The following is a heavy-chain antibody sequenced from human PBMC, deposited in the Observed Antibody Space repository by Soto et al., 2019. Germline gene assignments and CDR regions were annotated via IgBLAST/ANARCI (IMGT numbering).Heavy chain of an antibody. CDR2: IRSKANSYAT. CDR3: TRHRGHYGMDV. V-gene: IGHV3-73*01. D-gene: IGHD3-10*01. CDR1: GFTFSGSA. J-gene: IGHJ6*02. Sequence: GGSLRLSCAASGFTFSGSAMHWVRQASGKGLEWVGRIRSKANSYATAYAASVKGRVTISRDDSKNTAYLQMNSLKTEDTAVYYCTRHRGHYGMDVWGQGTTVTVSS.